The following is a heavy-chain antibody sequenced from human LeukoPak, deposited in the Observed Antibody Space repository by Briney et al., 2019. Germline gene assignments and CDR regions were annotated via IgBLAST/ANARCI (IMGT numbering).Heavy chain of an antibody. J-gene: IGHJ6*03. V-gene: IGHV3-7*01. CDR2: IGEDGSEK. CDR1: GFTFSSYW. D-gene: IGHD3-3*01. Sequence: GGSLRLSCAASGFTFSSYWMTWVRQAPGKGLEWVANIGEDGSEKYYVDSVKGRFTISRDNAKNSLYLRVNSLRAEGTAVYYCARLNYDFWSGVWEGYYMDVWGKGTTVTVSS. CDR3: ARLNYDFWSGVWEGYYMDV.